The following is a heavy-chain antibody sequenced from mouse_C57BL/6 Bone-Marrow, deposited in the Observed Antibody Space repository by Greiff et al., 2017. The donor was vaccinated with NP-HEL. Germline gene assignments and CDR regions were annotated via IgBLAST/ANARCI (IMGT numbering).Heavy chain of an antibody. Sequence: VQLQQSGAELVRPGASVKLSCTASGFNIKDYYMHWVKQRPEQGLEWIGRIDPEDGDTEYAPKFQGKATMTADTSSNTAYLQLSSLTSEDTAVYYCTSYYYGSRTFAYWGQGTLVTVSA. CDR1: GFNIKDYY. CDR2: IDPEDGDT. D-gene: IGHD1-1*01. CDR3: TSYYYGSRTFAY. J-gene: IGHJ3*01. V-gene: IGHV14-1*01.